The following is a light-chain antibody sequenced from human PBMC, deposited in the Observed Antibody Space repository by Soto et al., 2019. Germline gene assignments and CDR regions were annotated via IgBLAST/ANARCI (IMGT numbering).Light chain of an antibody. CDR3: QQSYSAPRT. CDR2: GAS. Sequence: DIPMTQSPSSLPASVGDRISITCRASQSIGTYLSWYQQKPGKAPKLLIYGASNLQSGVPSRFSGSGSETGFTLTIISLQPEDFATYYCQQSYSAPRTFGQGTKVEIK. V-gene: IGKV1-39*01. CDR1: QSIGTY. J-gene: IGKJ2*01.